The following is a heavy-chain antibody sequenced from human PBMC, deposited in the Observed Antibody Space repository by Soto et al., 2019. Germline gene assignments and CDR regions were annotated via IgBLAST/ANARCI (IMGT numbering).Heavy chain of an antibody. V-gene: IGHV3-33*01. CDR3: ARDWATVTGWYFDL. Sequence: QVQLVESGGGVVQPGRSLRLSCAASGFTFSSYGMHWVRQAPDKGLEWVAVIWYDGSNKYYADSVKGRFTISRDNSKNTLYLQMNSLRAEDTAVYYCARDWATVTGWYFDLWGRGTLVTVSS. J-gene: IGHJ2*01. CDR2: IWYDGSNK. D-gene: IGHD4-17*01. CDR1: GFTFSSYG.